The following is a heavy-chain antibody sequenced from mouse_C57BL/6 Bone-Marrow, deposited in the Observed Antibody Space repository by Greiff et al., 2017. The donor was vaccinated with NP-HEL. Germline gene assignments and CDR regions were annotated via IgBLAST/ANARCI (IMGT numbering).Heavy chain of an antibody. CDR3: RRNWDGYAMDY. V-gene: IGHV1-15*01. D-gene: IGHD4-1*01. CDR2: FVPETGGT. Sequence: VQLQQSGAELVRPGASVTLSCKASGYTFTDYEMHWVKQTPVHGLEWIGAFVPETGGTASNQKFKGKAILTADKSSSTAYMELRSLTSEDSAVYYCRRNWDGYAMDYWGQGTSVTVSS. J-gene: IGHJ4*01. CDR1: GYTFTDYE.